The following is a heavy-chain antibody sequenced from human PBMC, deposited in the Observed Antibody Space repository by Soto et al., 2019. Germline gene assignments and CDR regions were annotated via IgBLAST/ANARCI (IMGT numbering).Heavy chain of an antibody. CDR3: AATFADTYDFWSGLNS. CDR1: GYTFTGYY. CDR2: INPNSGGT. D-gene: IGHD3-3*01. Sequence: GASVKVSCKASGYTFTGYYMHWVRQAPGQGLEWMGWINPNSGGTNYAQKFQGWVTITRDTSISTAYMELSRLRSEDTAVYYCAATFADTYDFWSGLNSWGQGTLVTVSS. V-gene: IGHV1-2*04. J-gene: IGHJ4*02.